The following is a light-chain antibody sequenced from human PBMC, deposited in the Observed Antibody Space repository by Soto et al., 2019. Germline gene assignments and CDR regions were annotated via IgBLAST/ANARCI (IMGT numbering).Light chain of an antibody. CDR2: EVS. V-gene: IGLV2-23*02. Sequence: QSALTQPASVSGSPGQSITISCTGTSSDVGSYNLVSWYQQLPGKAPKLMIYEVSKRPSGVSNRCSGSKSGNTASLTISGLQTEDEADYYCCSYAAITTPVIFGGGTKLTVL. CDR3: CSYAAITTPVI. J-gene: IGLJ2*01. CDR1: SSDVGSYNL.